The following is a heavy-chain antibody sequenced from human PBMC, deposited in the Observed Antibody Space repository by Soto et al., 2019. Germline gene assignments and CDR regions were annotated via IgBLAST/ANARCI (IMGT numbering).Heavy chain of an antibody. Sequence: HPGGSLRLSCTASGFTFSSYGMGWVRQAPGKGLQWVSTIRGDGGQTHYTDSVKGRFSISRDNSKNTVYLQMDSLSAEDTAMYFCARDVGLDSDDFFAYWGQGTQVTVSS. CDR3: ARDVGLDSDDFFAY. V-gene: IGHV3-23*01. CDR1: GFTFSSYG. D-gene: IGHD3-9*01. J-gene: IGHJ4*02. CDR2: IRGDGGQT.